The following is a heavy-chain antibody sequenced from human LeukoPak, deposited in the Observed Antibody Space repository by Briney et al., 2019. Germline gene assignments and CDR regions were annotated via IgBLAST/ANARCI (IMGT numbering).Heavy chain of an antibody. CDR3: ARDLFGAYCGGTCPTPDY. V-gene: IGHV3-74*01. D-gene: IGHD2-21*01. Sequence: PGGSRTLSWAASGFTFRSHWLFYGGQAPGKGLVWVSRVNSDVASTNYADSVKGRFTVSRDNAKKTLYLQMNSLRVEDTAVYYCARDLFGAYCGGTCPTPDYWGQGTLVSVSS. CDR2: VNSDVAST. J-gene: IGHJ4*02. CDR1: GFTFRSHW.